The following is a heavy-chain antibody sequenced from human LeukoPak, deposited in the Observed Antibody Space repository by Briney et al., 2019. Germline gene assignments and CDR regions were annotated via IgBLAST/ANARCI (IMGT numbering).Heavy chain of an antibody. D-gene: IGHD3-3*01. CDR2: INHSGST. V-gene: IGHV4-34*01. Sequence: SETLSLTCAVYGESFSGYYWSWIRQPPGKGLEWIGEINHSGSTDYNPSLKSRVTISVDTSKNQFSLKLSSVTAADTAVYYCARGATIFGVGRLDYWGQGTLVTVSS. J-gene: IGHJ4*02. CDR1: GESFSGYY. CDR3: ARGATIFGVGRLDY.